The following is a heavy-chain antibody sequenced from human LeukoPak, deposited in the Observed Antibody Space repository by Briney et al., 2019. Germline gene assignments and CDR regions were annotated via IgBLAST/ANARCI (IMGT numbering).Heavy chain of an antibody. CDR3: ARDGTHYDSSGPIDY. CDR1: GFTFISYS. J-gene: IGHJ4*02. D-gene: IGHD3-22*01. Sequence: GGSLRLSCAASGFTFISYSMHWVRQAPGKGLEWVAFIRYDGSNKYYADSVKGRFTISRDNAKNSLYLQMNSLRAEDTAVYYCARDGTHYDSSGPIDYWGQGTLVTVSS. CDR2: IRYDGSNK. V-gene: IGHV3-30*02.